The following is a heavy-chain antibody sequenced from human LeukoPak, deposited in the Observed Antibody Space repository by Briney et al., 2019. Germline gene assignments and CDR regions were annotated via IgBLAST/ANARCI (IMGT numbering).Heavy chain of an antibody. Sequence: ASVKVSCKASGYNFGANYIHWVRQAPGQGLEWMGWINANSGGTKHAQKFQGRVTMTRDMSISTAYMELSRLTSDDTAVYYCAGGRLSAGWELRPKFDYWGQGTLVTVSS. CDR1: GYNFGANY. CDR2: INANSGGT. J-gene: IGHJ4*02. V-gene: IGHV1-2*02. D-gene: IGHD1-26*01. CDR3: AGGRLSAGWELRPKFDY.